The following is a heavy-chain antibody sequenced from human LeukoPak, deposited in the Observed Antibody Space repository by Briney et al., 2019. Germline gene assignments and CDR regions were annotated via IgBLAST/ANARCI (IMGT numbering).Heavy chain of an antibody. J-gene: IGHJ4*02. V-gene: IGHV3-11*04. Sequence: GGSLRLSCAASGFTFSDYYMRWIRQAPGKGLEWVSYISRSGTTIYYADSVKGRFTISRDNAKNSLSLQMNSLRDEDTAVYYCARDRGYYYDSRGYDYWGQGTLVTVSS. CDR2: ISRSGTTI. CDR1: GFTFSDYY. D-gene: IGHD3-22*01. CDR3: ARDRGYYYDSRGYDY.